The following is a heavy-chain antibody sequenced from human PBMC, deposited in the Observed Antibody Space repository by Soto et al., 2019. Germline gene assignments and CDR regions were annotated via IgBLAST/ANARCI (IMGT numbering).Heavy chain of an antibody. CDR3: ARDGGGPYCSGGSCYSYWYFDL. Sequence: QVQLVESGGGVVQPGRSLRLSCAASGFTFSSYGMHWVRQAPGKGLEWVAVIWYDGSNKYYADSVKGRFTISRDNSKNTLYLQMNRLRGEDTAVYFCARDGGGPYCSGGSCYSYWYFDLWGRGTLVTVSS. CDR2: IWYDGSNK. V-gene: IGHV3-33*01. CDR1: GFTFSSYG. J-gene: IGHJ2*01. D-gene: IGHD2-15*01.